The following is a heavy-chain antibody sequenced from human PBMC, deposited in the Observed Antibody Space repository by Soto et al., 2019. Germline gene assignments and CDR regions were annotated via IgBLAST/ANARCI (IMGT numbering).Heavy chain of an antibody. CDR2: ISSSSSYI. CDR3: ARGYFSIAPRYYGMDV. CDR1: GFTFSSYS. Sequence: EVQLVESGGGLVKPGGSLRLSCAASGFTFSSYSMNWVRQASGKGLEWVSSISSSSSYIYYADSVKGRFTISRDNAKNSLYLQMNSLRAEDTAVYYCARGYFSIAPRYYGMDVWGQGTTVTVSS. V-gene: IGHV3-21*01. D-gene: IGHD6-6*01. J-gene: IGHJ6*02.